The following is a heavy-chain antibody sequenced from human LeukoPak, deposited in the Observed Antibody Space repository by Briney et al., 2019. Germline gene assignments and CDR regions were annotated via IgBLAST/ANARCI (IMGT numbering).Heavy chain of an antibody. CDR2: IYTSGST. CDR3: ARLYDILTGYYYYFDY. V-gene: IGHV4-4*07. D-gene: IGHD3-9*01. CDR1: GGSISSYY. Sequence: SETLSLTCTVSGGSISSYYWSWIRQPAGKGLEWMGRIYTSGSTNYNPSLKSRVTMSVDTSKNQFSLKLSSVTAADTAVYYCARLYDILTGYYYYFDYWGQGTLATVSS. J-gene: IGHJ4*02.